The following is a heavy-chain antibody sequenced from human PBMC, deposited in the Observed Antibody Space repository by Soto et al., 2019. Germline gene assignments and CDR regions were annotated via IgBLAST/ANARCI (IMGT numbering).Heavy chain of an antibody. CDR3: ARDSFTAGLYFDY. V-gene: IGHV4-59*01. CDR1: GDSIRSYY. CDR2: IYSSGHT. J-gene: IGHJ4*02. Sequence: QVQLQESAPGLVKPSETLSLTCTVSGDSIRSYYWNWIRQPPGKRLEWIGYIYSSGHTNYNPSLKSRVTMSLDTSKNQFSLMLNSVTAADTAVYYCARDSFTAGLYFDYWGRGTLVTVSS. D-gene: IGHD2-8*02.